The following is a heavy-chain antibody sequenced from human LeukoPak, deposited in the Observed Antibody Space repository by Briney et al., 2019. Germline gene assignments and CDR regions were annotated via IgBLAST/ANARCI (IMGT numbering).Heavy chain of an antibody. CDR3: ARLYYYGSGSYSRWPDDPGYFDY. J-gene: IGHJ4*02. Sequence: PSETLSLTCTVSGGSISSYYWSWIRQPPGKGLEWIGYIYYSGSTNYNPSLKSRVTISVDTSKNQFSLKLSSVTAADTAVYYCARLYYYGSGSYSRWPDDPGYFDYWGQGTLVTVSS. CDR1: GGSISSYY. V-gene: IGHV4-59*01. CDR2: IYYSGST. D-gene: IGHD3-10*01.